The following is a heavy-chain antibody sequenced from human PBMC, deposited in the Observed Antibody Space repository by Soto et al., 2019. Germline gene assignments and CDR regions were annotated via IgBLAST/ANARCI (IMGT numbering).Heavy chain of an antibody. V-gene: IGHV1-18*01. D-gene: IGHD4-17*01. CDR2: ISAYNGNT. J-gene: IGHJ6*02. CDR3: ARAPFYGDYVDYYGMDV. Sequence: QVQLVQSGAEVKKPGASVKVSCKASGYTFTSYGISWVRQAPGQGLEWMGWISAYNGNTNYAQKLQGRVTMTTDTSTSTGYMELRSLRSDDTAVYYCARAPFYGDYVDYYGMDVWGQGTTVTVSS. CDR1: GYTFTSYG.